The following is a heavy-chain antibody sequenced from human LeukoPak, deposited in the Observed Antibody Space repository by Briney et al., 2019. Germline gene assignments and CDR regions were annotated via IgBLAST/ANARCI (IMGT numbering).Heavy chain of an antibody. CDR3: ARVSDIVATMYNWFDP. D-gene: IGHD5-12*01. CDR1: GYTFTSYA. J-gene: IGHJ5*02. V-gene: IGHV7-4-1*02. CDR2: INTNTGNP. Sequence: GASVKVSCKASGYTFTSYAMNWVRQAPGQGLEWMGWINTNTGNPTYAQGFTGRFVFSLDTSVSTAYLQISSLKAEDTAVYYCARVSDIVATMYNWFDPWGQGTLVTVSS.